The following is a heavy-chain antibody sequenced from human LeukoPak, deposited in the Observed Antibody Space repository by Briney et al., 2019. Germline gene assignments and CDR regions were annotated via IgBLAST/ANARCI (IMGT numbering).Heavy chain of an antibody. D-gene: IGHD3-10*01. Sequence: PSETLSLTCTVSGGSNETYYWNWIRQPAGKGLEWIGRIYTGGYTDYNPSLNSRVTMSLDTSKNLFSLKLNSVTAADTTAYYCASHPRDASGTYYNAHFDYWGQGILVTVSS. J-gene: IGHJ4*02. CDR2: IYTGGYT. CDR3: ASHPRDASGTYYNAHFDY. CDR1: GGSNETYY. V-gene: IGHV4-4*07.